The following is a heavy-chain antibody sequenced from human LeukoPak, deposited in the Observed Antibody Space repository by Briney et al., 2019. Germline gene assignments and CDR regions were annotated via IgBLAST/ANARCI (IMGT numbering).Heavy chain of an antibody. CDR3: MRQKMGSGYFDAAPWYFDL. V-gene: IGHV4-34*01. CDR2: INHSGST. J-gene: IGHJ2*01. Sequence: PSETLSLTCAVYGGSFSGYYWSWIRQPPGKGLEWIGEINHSGSTYYNPSLTSRVTTSVDTSKNQFSLRLSSVTAADTAVYYCMRQKMGSGYFDAAPWYFDLWGRGTLVTVSS. CDR1: GGSFSGYY. D-gene: IGHD3-3*01.